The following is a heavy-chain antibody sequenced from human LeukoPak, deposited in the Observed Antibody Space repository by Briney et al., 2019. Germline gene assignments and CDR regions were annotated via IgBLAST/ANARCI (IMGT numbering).Heavy chain of an antibody. CDR2: ISASGIT. Sequence: SETLSLTCTVSGGSIDSHLWNWIRQPPGQGLEWIGYISASGITNYNPSLQSRVTMSVDTSTNQFSLKVRSVTAADTAVYFCASSIGAHYFDYRAQGTLVSVS. J-gene: IGHJ4*02. CDR3: ASSIGAHYFDY. V-gene: IGHV4-59*11. CDR1: GGSIDSHL. D-gene: IGHD2-21*01.